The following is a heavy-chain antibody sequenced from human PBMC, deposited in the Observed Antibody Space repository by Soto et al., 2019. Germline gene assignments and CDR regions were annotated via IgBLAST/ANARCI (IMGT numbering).Heavy chain of an antibody. CDR1: GAAVSGGGQY. CDR2: IYYIGST. CDR3: TRERVLGDGGGFDV. Sequence: QVHLQESGPGLLKPSQTLSLTCTVSGAAVSGGGQYWNWVRQLPGKGLEWIGNIYYIGSTDYNPSLKSRVTISFDTSKNQFSLKLISVTAADTAVYYCTRERVLGDGGGFDVWGKGTTVTVSS. D-gene: IGHD2-15*01. V-gene: IGHV4-31*03. J-gene: IGHJ6*04.